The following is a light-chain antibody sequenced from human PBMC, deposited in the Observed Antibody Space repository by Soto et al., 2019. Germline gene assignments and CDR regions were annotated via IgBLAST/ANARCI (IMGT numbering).Light chain of an antibody. CDR2: KVS. V-gene: IGKV2-30*01. CDR3: MQGTHWPWT. CDR1: QSLVSSDGNTY. Sequence: DVVMTQSPLSLPVTLGQPASISCRSSQSLVSSDGNTYLIWFQQRPGQSPRRLIYKVSNRDSGVPDRFSCSGSGTDFTLEISRVEAEDVGVYYCMQGTHWPWTFGQGTKVEIK. J-gene: IGKJ1*01.